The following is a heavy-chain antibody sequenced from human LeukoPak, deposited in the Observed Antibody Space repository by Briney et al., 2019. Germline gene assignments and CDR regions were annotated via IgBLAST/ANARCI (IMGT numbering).Heavy chain of an antibody. CDR1: GFTFSSYA. CDR3: AKAQDIVVVVAASPGY. CDR2: ISGSGGST. J-gene: IGHJ4*02. D-gene: IGHD2-15*01. V-gene: IGHV3-23*01. Sequence: GGSLRLSCAASGFTFSSYAMSWVRQAPGKGLEWVSAISGSGGSTYYADSVKGRFTISRDNSKNTLYLQMNSLRAEDTAVYYCAKAQDIVVVVAASPGYWGQGTLVTVSS.